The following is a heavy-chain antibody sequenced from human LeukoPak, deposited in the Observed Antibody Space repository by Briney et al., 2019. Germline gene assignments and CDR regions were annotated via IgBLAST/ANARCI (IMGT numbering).Heavy chain of an antibody. Sequence: SETLSLTCAVYGASFSDFYWSWIRQPPGMGLEWIGEINHSGSTNHNPSLKSRLTISVDTSKNQLSLKLSSVTAADTAVYYCARVRTTVTTFKNYYYGMDVWGQRTTVTVSS. V-gene: IGHV4-34*01. D-gene: IGHD4-17*01. J-gene: IGHJ6*02. CDR2: INHSGST. CDR1: GASFSDFY. CDR3: ARVRTTVTTFKNYYYGMDV.